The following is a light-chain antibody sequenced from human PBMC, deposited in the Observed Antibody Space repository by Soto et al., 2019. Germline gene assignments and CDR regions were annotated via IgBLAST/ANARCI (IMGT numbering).Light chain of an antibody. CDR3: QQYYSYPLT. J-gene: IGKJ4*01. V-gene: IGKV1-39*01. CDR1: QSISSY. CDR2: AAS. Sequence: DIQMTQSPSSLSASVGDRLTITCRASQSISSYLNWYQQKPGKAPKLLIYAASTLQSGVPSRFSGSGSGTDFTLTISCLQSEDFATYYCQQYYSYPLTFGGGTKVDIK.